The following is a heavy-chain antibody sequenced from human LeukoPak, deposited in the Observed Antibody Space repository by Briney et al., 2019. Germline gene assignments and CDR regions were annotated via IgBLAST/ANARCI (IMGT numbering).Heavy chain of an antibody. CDR2: INHSGST. J-gene: IGHJ4*02. CDR1: GGSFSGYY. V-gene: IGHV4-34*01. D-gene: IGHD6-19*01. Sequence: SETLSLTCAVYGGSFSGYYWSWIRQPPGKGLEWIGEINHSGSTNYNPSLKSRVTISVDTSKNQFSLKLSSVTAADTAVYYCARDRAGYSSGWFDYWGQGTLVTVSS. CDR3: ARDRAGYSSGWFDY.